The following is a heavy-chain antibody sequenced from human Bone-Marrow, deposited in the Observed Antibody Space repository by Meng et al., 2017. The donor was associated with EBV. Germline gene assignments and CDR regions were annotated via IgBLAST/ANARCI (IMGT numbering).Heavy chain of an antibody. J-gene: IGHJ4*02. CDR1: GFNFSSYS. Sequence: EAERVWSGGGLVKAGGSLRLSCAASGFNFSSYSMNWVRTAPGKGLGWVSSISSSSSYIYYADSVKGRFTISRDNAKNSLYLQMNSLRAEDTAVYYCARRPHYCSSTSCYIDYWGQGTLVTVSS. D-gene: IGHD2-2*01. CDR2: ISSSSSYI. V-gene: IGHV3-21*01. CDR3: ARRPHYCSSTSCYIDY.